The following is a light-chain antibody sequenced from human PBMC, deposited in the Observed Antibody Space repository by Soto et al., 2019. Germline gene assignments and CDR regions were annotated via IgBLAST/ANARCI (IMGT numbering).Light chain of an antibody. CDR1: QSVSSN. CDR3: QQYGSSPRT. CDR2: GAS. J-gene: IGKJ1*01. V-gene: IGKV3-20*01. Sequence: VSTQSPASLSVSPVESATLSCKASQSVSSNLAWYQQKPGQAPRLLIYGASSRATGIPARFSGSGSGTDFTLTISRLEPEDFAVYYCQQYGSSPRTFGQGTKVDIK.